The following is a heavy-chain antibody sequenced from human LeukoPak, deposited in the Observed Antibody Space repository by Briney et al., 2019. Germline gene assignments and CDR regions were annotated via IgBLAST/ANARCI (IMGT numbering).Heavy chain of an antibody. D-gene: IGHD2-2*01. CDR1: GFTFSSYE. Sequence: GGSLRLSCAASGFTFSSYEMNWVRQAPGKGLEWVSYISSSGSTIYYADSVKGRFTISRDNAKNSLYLQMNSRRAEDTAVYYCARAQRSTRHAFDIWGQGTMVTVSS. CDR2: ISSSGSTI. V-gene: IGHV3-48*03. CDR3: ARAQRSTRHAFDI. J-gene: IGHJ3*02.